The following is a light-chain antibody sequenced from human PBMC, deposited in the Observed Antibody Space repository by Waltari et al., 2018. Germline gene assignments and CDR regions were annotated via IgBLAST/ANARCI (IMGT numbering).Light chain of an antibody. CDR3: QQYYSTPPT. J-gene: IGKJ4*01. V-gene: IGKV2-29*01. CDR1: QSLLHSDGKTY. Sequence: DIVMTQTPLSLSVTPGQPASIPCKSSQSLLHSDGKTYLYWYLQKPGQSPQLLIYEVSSRFSGVPDRFSGSGSGTDFTLTISSLQAEDVAVYYCQQYYSTPPTFGGGTKVEIK. CDR2: EVS.